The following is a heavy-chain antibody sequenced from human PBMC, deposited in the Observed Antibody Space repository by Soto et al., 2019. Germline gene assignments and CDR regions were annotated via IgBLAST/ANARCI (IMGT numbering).Heavy chain of an antibody. Sequence: GGSLSLSCAASGFTFSSYAMHWVRQAPGKGLGWVAVISYDGSNKYYADSVKGRFTISRDNSKNTLYLQMNSLRAEDTAVYYWARDQSRYPIAAHHDYWGQGTLVTVSA. CDR1: GFTFSSYA. D-gene: IGHD6-6*01. J-gene: IGHJ4*02. CDR2: ISYDGSNK. V-gene: IGHV3-30-3*01. CDR3: ARDQSRYPIAAHHDY.